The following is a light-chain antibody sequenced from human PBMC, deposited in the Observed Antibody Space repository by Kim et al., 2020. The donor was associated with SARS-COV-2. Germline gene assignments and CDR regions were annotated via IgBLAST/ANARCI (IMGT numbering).Light chain of an antibody. CDR1: SSDVGGYNY. Sequence: QSALTQPASVSGSPGQSITISCSGTSSDVGGYNYVSWYQQHPGKVPKLIIYDVSKRPSGVSNRFSGSKSGDTASLTISGLQAEDEADYYCSSHTSSGNLYVFGTGTKVTVL. CDR3: SSHTSSGNLYV. J-gene: IGLJ1*01. V-gene: IGLV2-14*01. CDR2: DVS.